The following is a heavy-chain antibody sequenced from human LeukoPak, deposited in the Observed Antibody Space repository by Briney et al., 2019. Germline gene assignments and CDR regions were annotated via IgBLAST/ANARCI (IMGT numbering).Heavy chain of an antibody. D-gene: IGHD6-13*01. Sequence: PGGSLRLSCAASGFTVSRNYMSWVRQAPGKGLEWVSVIYSGGSTYADSVKGRFTISRDNSKSTLYLQMNSLRAEDTAVYYCAREYSSSWFIFDYWGQGALVTVSS. CDR1: GFTVSRNY. V-gene: IGHV3-66*01. CDR2: IYSGGST. CDR3: AREYSSSWFIFDY. J-gene: IGHJ4*02.